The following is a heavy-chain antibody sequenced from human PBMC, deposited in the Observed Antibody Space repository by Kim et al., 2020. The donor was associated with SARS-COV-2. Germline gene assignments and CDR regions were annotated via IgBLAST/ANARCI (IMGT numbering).Heavy chain of an antibody. CDR1: GFTFSSYG. D-gene: IGHD2-8*02. V-gene: IGHV3-30*18. J-gene: IGHJ1*01. CDR2: ISYDGSNK. CDR3: AKEGGSGGYFQH. Sequence: GGSLRLSCAASGFTFSSYGMHWVRQAPGKGLEWVAVISYDGSNKYYADSVKGRFTISRDNSKNTLYLQMNSLRAEDTAVYYCAKEGGSGGYFQHWGQGTLVTVSS.